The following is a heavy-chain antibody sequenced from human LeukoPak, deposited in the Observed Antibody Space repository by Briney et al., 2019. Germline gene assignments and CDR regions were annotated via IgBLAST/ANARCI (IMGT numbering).Heavy chain of an antibody. Sequence: SETLSLTCTVSGGSISSYYWSWIRQPPGKGLEWIGYIYYSGSTNYNPSLKSRVTISVDTSKNQFSLKLSSVTAADTAVYYCAGDIVVVPAASSYYYYCGMDVWGQGTTVTVSS. CDR3: AGDIVVVPAASSYYYYCGMDV. V-gene: IGHV4-59*01. J-gene: IGHJ6*02. CDR1: GGSISSYY. D-gene: IGHD2-2*01. CDR2: IYYSGST.